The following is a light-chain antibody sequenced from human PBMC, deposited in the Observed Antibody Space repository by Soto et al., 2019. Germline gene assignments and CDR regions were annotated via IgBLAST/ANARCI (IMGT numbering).Light chain of an antibody. CDR1: QSISRT. V-gene: IGKV3D-15*01. CDR2: DAS. J-gene: IGKJ4*01. Sequence: EIVLTQSPDTLSVSPGERATLSCRASQSISRTLAWYQQKSGQPPRLLIYDASTRATGSPARFSGSGSGTELNLTISSLPSEDFAVYYCKQYNNWPLTFGGGTKVDIK. CDR3: KQYNNWPLT.